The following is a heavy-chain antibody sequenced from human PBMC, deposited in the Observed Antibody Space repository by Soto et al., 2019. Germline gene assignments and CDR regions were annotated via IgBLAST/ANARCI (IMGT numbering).Heavy chain of an antibody. CDR3: VRCWGTGDGSNLGYNWLDP. J-gene: IGHJ5*02. CDR2: ISYEETSK. CDR1: GFTFSSYP. D-gene: IGHD1-1*01. V-gene: IGHV3-30-3*01. Sequence: GGSLRLSCSASGFTFSSYPMHWVRQAPGQGLEWVAVISYEETSKYHADSVKGRFTISRDNSKNTLYLQMNSLRAEDTAVYYCVRCWGTGDGSNLGYNWLDPWGQGTQVTVSS.